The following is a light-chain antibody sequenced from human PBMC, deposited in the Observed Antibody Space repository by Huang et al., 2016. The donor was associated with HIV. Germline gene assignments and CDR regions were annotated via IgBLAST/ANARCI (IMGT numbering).Light chain of an antibody. V-gene: IGKV4-1*01. J-gene: IGKJ4*01. CDR2: WAS. CDR3: QQYYSTPLT. CDR1: QRVLYSSNNKNY. Sequence: DIVMTQSPDSLAVSLGERATINCKSSQRVLYSSNNKNYLDWYQQKPGPPPKLLIYWASTRESGVPDRFSGSGSGTDFTLTISSLQAEDVAVYYCQQYYSTPLTFGGGTKVEIK.